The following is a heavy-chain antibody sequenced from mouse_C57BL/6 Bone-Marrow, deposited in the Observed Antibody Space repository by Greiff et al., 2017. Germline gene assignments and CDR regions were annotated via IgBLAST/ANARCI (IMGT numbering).Heavy chain of an antibody. D-gene: IGHD1-1*01. CDR1: GFNIKDYY. CDR2: IDPEDGET. CDR3: TRSLIYYGTNY. Sequence: EVMLVESGAELVKPGASVKLSCTASGFNIKDYYIHWVKQRTEQGLEWIGRIDPEDGETKYAPKFQDKATITAYTSSNTAYLQLSSLTSEDTAVYYCTRSLIYYGTNYWGQGTTLTVSS. V-gene: IGHV14-2*01. J-gene: IGHJ2*01.